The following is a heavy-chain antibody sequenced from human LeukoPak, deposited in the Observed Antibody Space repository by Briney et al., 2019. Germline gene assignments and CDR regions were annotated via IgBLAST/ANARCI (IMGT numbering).Heavy chain of an antibody. D-gene: IGHD2-8*01. J-gene: IGHJ4*02. Sequence: GGSLRLSCAASGFTFSSYSMNWVRQAPGKGLEWVSSISSSSSYIYYADSVKGRFTISRDNAKNSLYLQMNSLSAEDTAVYYCARGRSALMADWDYWGQGTLVTVSS. CDR2: ISSSSSYI. CDR3: ARGRSALMADWDY. CDR1: GFTFSSYS. V-gene: IGHV3-21*01.